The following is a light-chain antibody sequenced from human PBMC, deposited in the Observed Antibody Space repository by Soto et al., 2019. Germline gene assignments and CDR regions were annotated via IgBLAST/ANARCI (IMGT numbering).Light chain of an antibody. V-gene: IGKV3-20*01. J-gene: IGKJ4*01. Sequence: EIVLTQSPGTLSLSPGERATLSCRSSQSVSSDYLAWYQQKPGQAPRLLIYGASSRATGIADRFSGSGSGTDFALTISRLEPEDFAVYYCQQYGSSPPITCGGGNKGAIK. CDR3: QQYGSSPPIT. CDR2: GAS. CDR1: QSVSSDY.